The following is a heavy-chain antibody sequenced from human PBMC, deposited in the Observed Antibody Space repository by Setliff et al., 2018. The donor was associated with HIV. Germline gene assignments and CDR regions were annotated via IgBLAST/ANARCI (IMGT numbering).Heavy chain of an antibody. CDR3: ASAYGLGSYPGD. D-gene: IGHD3-10*01. CDR2: IYYSGST. Sequence: PSETLSLTCTVSGGSISSSNYYWGWIRQPPGKGLEWIGSIYYSGSTYDNPSLKSRVTISVDMSKNQFSLKLSSVTAADTAVYYCASAYGLGSYPGDWGQGTLVTAPQ. V-gene: IGHV4-39*07. J-gene: IGHJ4*02. CDR1: GGSISSSNYY.